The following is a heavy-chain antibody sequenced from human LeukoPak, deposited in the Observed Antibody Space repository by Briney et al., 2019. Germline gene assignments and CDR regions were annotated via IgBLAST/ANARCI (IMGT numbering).Heavy chain of an antibody. CDR3: ASMTYYDILTVGGWFDP. V-gene: IGHV4-34*01. D-gene: IGHD3-9*01. CDR2: INHSGST. Sequence: SETLSLTCTVSGGSISSYYWSWIRQPPGKGLEWIGEINHSGSTNYNPSLKSRVTISVDTSKNQFSLKLSSVTAADTAVYYCASMTYYDILTVGGWFDPWGQGTLVTVSS. CDR1: GGSISSYY. J-gene: IGHJ5*02.